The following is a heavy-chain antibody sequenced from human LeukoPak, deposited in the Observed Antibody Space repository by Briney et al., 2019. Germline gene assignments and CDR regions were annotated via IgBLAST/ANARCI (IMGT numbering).Heavy chain of an antibody. CDR1: GYSFSDYY. D-gene: IGHD1-7*01. CDR3: ARVMGNYASDY. J-gene: IGHJ4*02. Sequence: GGSLRLSCAVSGYSFSDYYMSWIRQAPGKGVEGVSYMSSSGDTMLYSDSVKGRFTISRDKSNKSLFLEINSLRAEDAAIYYCARVMGNYASDYWGQGALVTVSS. V-gene: IGHV3-11*04. CDR2: MSSSGDTM.